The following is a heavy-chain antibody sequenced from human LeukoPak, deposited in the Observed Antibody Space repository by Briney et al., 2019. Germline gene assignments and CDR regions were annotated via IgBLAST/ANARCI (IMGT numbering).Heavy chain of an antibody. Sequence: SETLSLTCTVSCGSISSYYWSWIRQPPGKGLEWIGYIYYSGSTNYNPSLKSRVTISVDTSKNQFSLKLSPVTAADTAVYYCARASCSGGSCYGYYFDYWGRGTLVTVSS. V-gene: IGHV4-59*01. D-gene: IGHD2-15*01. CDR2: IYYSGST. CDR1: CGSISSYY. CDR3: ARASCSGGSCYGYYFDY. J-gene: IGHJ4*02.